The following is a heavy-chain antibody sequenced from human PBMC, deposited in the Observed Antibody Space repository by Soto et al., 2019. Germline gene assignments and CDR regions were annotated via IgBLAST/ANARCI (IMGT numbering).Heavy chain of an antibody. D-gene: IGHD3-16*01. J-gene: IGHJ4*02. Sequence: QIQLVQSGAEVKKPGASVKVSCKSSGYTFTSYAVTWVRQAPGQGLEWMGWIRAHNDNTNYAQKLQGRVTMTTDTTMSTAHMKLSSLRSDDTAVYYCEGDYTTAWPGPYLDHWRQGTLLTVPS. V-gene: IGHV1-18*01. CDR2: IRAHNDNT. CDR1: GYTFTSYA. CDR3: EGDYTTAWPGPYLDH.